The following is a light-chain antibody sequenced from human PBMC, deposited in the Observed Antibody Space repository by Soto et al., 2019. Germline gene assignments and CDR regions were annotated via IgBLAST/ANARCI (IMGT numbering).Light chain of an antibody. CDR3: QQYNNWPRT. Sequence: EIVMTQSPATLSVSPGERATLSCRASQSVSSKLAWFQQKPGQAPRLLIYGASTRATGIPATSSGSGSGTEFTLTISSLQSEDFAVYYCQQYNNWPRTFGQGTRW. J-gene: IGKJ1*01. V-gene: IGKV3-15*01. CDR1: QSVSSK. CDR2: GAS.